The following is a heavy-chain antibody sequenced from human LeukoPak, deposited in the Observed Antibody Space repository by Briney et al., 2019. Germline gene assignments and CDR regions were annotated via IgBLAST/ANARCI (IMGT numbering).Heavy chain of an antibody. Sequence: GGSLRLSCAASGFTFSSYGMHWVRQAPGKGLEWVAFIRYDGSNKYYADSVKGRFTISRDNSKNTLYLQMNSLRAEDTAVYYCAKDWYYDSSGYPWHAFDIWGQGTMVTVSS. J-gene: IGHJ3*02. CDR3: AKDWYYDSSGYPWHAFDI. CDR1: GFTFSSYG. V-gene: IGHV3-30*02. D-gene: IGHD3-22*01. CDR2: IRYDGSNK.